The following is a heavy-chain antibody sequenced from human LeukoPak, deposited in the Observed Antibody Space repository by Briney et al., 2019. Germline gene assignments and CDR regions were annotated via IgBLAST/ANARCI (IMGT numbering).Heavy chain of an antibody. D-gene: IGHD5-24*01. CDR3: ARGAYRDGYNLDYFDY. J-gene: IGHJ4*02. CDR1: GYTFTSYY. CDR2: INPNSGGT. Sequence: ASVKVSCKASGYTFTSYYMHWVRQAPGQGLEWMGWINPNSGGTNYAQKFQGRVTMTRDTSISTAYMELSRLRSDDTAVYYCARGAYRDGYNLDYFDYWGQGTLVTVSS. V-gene: IGHV1-2*02.